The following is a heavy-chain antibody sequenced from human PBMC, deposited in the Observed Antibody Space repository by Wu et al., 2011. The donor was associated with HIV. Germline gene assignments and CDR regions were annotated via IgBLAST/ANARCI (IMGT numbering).Heavy chain of an antibody. J-gene: IGHJ4*02. CDR2: IIPILGTV. CDR1: GDTFSTYG. CDR3: ARDLGGDEDY. D-gene: IGHD2-21*01. V-gene: IGHV1-69*14. Sequence: QVQLVQSGAEVKKPGSSVRASCKASGDTFSTYGINWVRQAPGQGLEWMGGIIPILGTVKYAQKFQGRVTITADKSTSTAYMELSSLRSEDTAIYYCARDLGGDEDYWGQGTLVTVSS.